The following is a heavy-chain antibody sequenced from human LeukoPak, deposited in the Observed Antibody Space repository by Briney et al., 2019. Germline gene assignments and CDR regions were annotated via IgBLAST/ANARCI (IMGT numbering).Heavy chain of an antibody. D-gene: IGHD3-16*01. CDR2: ISYDGSNK. Sequence: GGSLRLSCAASGFSFSSYDMHWVRQAAGKGLEWVTVISYDGSNKYYADSVKGRFTFSRDNAKNSLYLQMNSLRAEDTAVYYCASGGDYGDYWGQGTLVTVSS. CDR1: GFSFSSYD. J-gene: IGHJ4*02. V-gene: IGHV3-30*03. CDR3: ASGGDYGDY.